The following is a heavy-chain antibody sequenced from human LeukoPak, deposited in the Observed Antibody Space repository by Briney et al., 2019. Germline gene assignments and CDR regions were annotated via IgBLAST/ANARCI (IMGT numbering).Heavy chain of an antibody. CDR1: GGSFSGYY. CDR2: INHSGST. CDR3: ATAGMVDTAMVIVDY. D-gene: IGHD5-18*01. Sequence: SETLSLTCAVYGGSFSGYYWSWIRQPPGKGLEWIGEINHSGSTNYNPSLKSRVTISVDTSKSQFSLKLSSVTAADTAVYYCATAGMVDTAMVIVDYWGQGTLVTVSS. J-gene: IGHJ4*02. V-gene: IGHV4-34*01.